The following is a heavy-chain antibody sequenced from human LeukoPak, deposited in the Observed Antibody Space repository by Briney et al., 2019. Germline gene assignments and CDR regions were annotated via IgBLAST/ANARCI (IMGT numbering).Heavy chain of an antibody. D-gene: IGHD6-19*01. CDR1: GGSISSYY. CDR3: ARRDHSSGWFHFDY. J-gene: IGHJ4*02. V-gene: IGHV4-59*08. CDR2: ISYSGST. Sequence: SETLSLTCTVSGGSISSYYWGWIRQPPGKGLEWIGYISYSGSTNYNPSLKSRVTISVDTSKNQFSLKLSSVTAADTAVYYCARRDHSSGWFHFDYWGQGTLVTVSS.